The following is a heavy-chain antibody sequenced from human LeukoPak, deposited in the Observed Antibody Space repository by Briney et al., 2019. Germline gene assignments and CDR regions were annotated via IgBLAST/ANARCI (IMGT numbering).Heavy chain of an antibody. CDR3: ARRGGRGLGFDI. J-gene: IGHJ3*02. Sequence: PSETLSLTCAVYGGSFSGYYWSWIRQPPGKGLEWIGEINHSGSTNYNPSLKSRVTISVDTSKNQFSLKLSSVTAADTAVYYCARRGGRGLGFDIWGQGTMVTVSS. D-gene: IGHD3-16*01. CDR1: GGSFSGYY. CDR2: INHSGST. V-gene: IGHV4-34*01.